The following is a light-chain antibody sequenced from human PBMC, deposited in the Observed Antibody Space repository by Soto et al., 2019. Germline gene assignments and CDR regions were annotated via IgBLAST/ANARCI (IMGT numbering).Light chain of an antibody. J-gene: IGLJ2*01. CDR2: DVS. V-gene: IGLV2-14*01. Sequence: QSALTQPASVSGSPGQSITISCTGTSSDVGGYNYVSWYQQHPGKAPTLMIYDVSNRPSGVSNRFSGSKSGNTASLTISGLQAEDEADSYCSSYTSSSTLVFGGGTKLTVL. CDR3: SSYTSSSTLV. CDR1: SSDVGGYNY.